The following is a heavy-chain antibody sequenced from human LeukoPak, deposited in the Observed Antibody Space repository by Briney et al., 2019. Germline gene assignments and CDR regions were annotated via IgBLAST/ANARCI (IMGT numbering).Heavy chain of an antibody. CDR3: ASEGTAYYFDY. CDR2: IKQDGSEK. Sequence: GGSLRLSCAASGFTFSSYWMSWVRQAPGKGLEWVANIKQDGSEKYYVDSVKGRFTISRDNAQNSLYLQMNSLRAEDTAVYYCASEGTAYYFDYWGQGTLVTVSS. D-gene: IGHD1-1*01. J-gene: IGHJ4*02. CDR1: GFTFSSYW. V-gene: IGHV3-7*03.